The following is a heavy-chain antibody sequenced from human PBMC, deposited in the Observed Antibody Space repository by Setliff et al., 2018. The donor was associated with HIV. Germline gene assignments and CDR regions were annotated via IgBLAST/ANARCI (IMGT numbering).Heavy chain of an antibody. CDR2: IYCSGST. D-gene: IGHD5-18*01. Sequence: SETLSLTCTVSGGSISSSTYYWGWIRQPPGKGLEWIGSIYCSGSTYYNPSLKSRVTISVDTSKNQLSLRLSSVTAADTAVYYCARQSGHRYGTYYYFYYVDVWGKGTTVTVSS. V-gene: IGHV4-39*01. CDR3: ARQSGHRYGTYYYFYYVDV. J-gene: IGHJ6*03. CDR1: GGSISSSTYY.